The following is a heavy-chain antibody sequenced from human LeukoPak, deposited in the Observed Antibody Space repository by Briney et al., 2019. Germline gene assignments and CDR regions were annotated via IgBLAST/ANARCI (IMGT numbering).Heavy chain of an antibody. CDR2: IYPGDSDT. CDR1: GYSFTSYW. V-gene: IGHV5-51*01. Sequence: GESLQISCKGSGYSFTSYWIGWVRPLPGKGLEWMGIIYPGDSDTRYSPSFQGQVTISADKSISTAYLQWSSLKASDTAMYYCARRLVSDAFDIWGQGTMVTVSS. CDR3: ARRLVSDAFDI. J-gene: IGHJ3*02. D-gene: IGHD6-6*01.